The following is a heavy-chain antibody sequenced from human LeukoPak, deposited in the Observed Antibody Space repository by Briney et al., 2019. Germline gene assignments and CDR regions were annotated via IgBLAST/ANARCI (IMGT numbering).Heavy chain of an antibody. CDR1: GASITSFY. CDR3: AREGSDYYGSGSYYRSYYYYMDV. J-gene: IGHJ6*03. CDR2: VFHSGTT. D-gene: IGHD3-10*01. V-gene: IGHV4-59*12. Sequence: PSETLSLTCTVSGASITSFYWSWIRHSPGKGSEWIGSVFHSGTTTYNPSLKSRVTLSLDTSKRQYSLNLTSVTAADTAVYYCAREGSDYYGSGSYYRSYYYYMDVWGKGTTVTISS.